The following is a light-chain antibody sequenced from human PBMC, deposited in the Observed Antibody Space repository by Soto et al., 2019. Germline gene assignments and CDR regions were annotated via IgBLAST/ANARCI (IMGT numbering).Light chain of an antibody. CDR3: QQYNSFWT. CDR2: KAS. J-gene: IGKJ1*01. V-gene: IGKV1-5*03. Sequence: DIQMTQSPSTLSASVGDRVTITCRASQSISSWLAWYQQKPGKAPKLLIYKASSLGSGVPSRFSGSGYGTEFTLTISGLQPDDFATYYCQQYNSFWTFGRGTKVEI. CDR1: QSISSW.